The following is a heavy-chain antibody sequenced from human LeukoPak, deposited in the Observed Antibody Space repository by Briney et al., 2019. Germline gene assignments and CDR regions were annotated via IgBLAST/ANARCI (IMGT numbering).Heavy chain of an antibody. CDR2: ISGSGGST. D-gene: IGHD3-22*01. Sequence: GGSLRLSCAASGFTFSSYAMSWVRQAPGKGLEWVSVISGSGGSTYYADSVKGRFTISRDNSKNTLYPQMNSLRAEDAAVYYCAKEYDSWPSDLDYWGQGTLVTVSS. CDR1: GFTFSSYA. CDR3: AKEYDSWPSDLDY. V-gene: IGHV3-23*01. J-gene: IGHJ4*02.